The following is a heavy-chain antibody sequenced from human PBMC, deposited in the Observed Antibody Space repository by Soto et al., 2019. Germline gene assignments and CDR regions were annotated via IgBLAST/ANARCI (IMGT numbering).Heavy chain of an antibody. Sequence: ASVKVSCKASGYTFTGYHMHWVRQAPGQGPEWIGWVNPKSGDTMYAQKFQGRVTMTRDTSISTGYMELSRLRFDDTAVYYCARRPMWQQLVPVYGMDVWGQGTTVTVSS. V-gene: IGHV1-2*02. CDR3: ARRPMWQQLVPVYGMDV. CDR2: VNPKSGDT. J-gene: IGHJ6*02. D-gene: IGHD6-13*01. CDR1: GYTFTGYH.